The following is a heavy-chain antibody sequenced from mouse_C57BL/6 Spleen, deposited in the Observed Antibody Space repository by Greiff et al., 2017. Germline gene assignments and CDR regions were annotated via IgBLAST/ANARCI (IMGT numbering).Heavy chain of an antibody. CDR1: GFTFSSYA. CDR3: TRDQRDSISYFDV. V-gene: IGHV5-9-1*02. D-gene: IGHD2-10*02. J-gene: IGHJ1*03. Sequence: EVHLVESGEGLVKPGGSLKLSCAASGFTFSSYAMSWVRQTPEKRLEWVAYISSGGDYIYYADTVKGRFTISRDNARNTLYLQMSSLKSEDTAMYYCTRDQRDSISYFDVWGTETTDTVSS. CDR2: ISSGGDYI.